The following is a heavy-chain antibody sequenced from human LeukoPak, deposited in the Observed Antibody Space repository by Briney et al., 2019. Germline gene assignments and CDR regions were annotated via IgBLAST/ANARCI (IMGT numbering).Heavy chain of an antibody. CDR2: IYSGGST. J-gene: IGHJ6*02. Sequence: PGGSLRLSCAASVFTVSSNYMSWVRQAPGKGLEWVSVIYSGGSTYYADSVKGRFAISRDNSKNTLYLQMNSLRAEDTAVYYCARDPGYYYGSGSYYNYYYYGMDVWGQGTTVTVSS. CDR1: VFTVSSNY. CDR3: ARDPGYYYGSGSYYNYYYYGMDV. V-gene: IGHV3-66*01. D-gene: IGHD3-10*01.